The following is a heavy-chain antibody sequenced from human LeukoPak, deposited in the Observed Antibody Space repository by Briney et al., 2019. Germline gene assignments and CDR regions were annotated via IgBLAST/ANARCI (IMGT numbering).Heavy chain of an antibody. V-gene: IGHV3-48*04. CDR2: ISSSSSTI. J-gene: IGHJ5*02. Sequence: GSLRLSCAASGFTFSSYSMNWVRQAPGKGLEWVSYISSSSSTIYYADSVKGRFTISRDNAKNSLYLQMNSLRAEDTAVYYCARAREGGYDVGNWFDPWGQGTLVTVSS. CDR1: GFTFSSYS. CDR3: ARAREGGYDVGNWFDP. D-gene: IGHD5-12*01.